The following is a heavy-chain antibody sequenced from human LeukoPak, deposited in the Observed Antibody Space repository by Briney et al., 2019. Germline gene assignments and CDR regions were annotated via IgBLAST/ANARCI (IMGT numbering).Heavy chain of an antibody. CDR1: GYSFTTYW. D-gene: IGHD5-12*01. CDR2: IYPGDSDT. J-gene: IGHJ4*02. CDR3: ARQAKNGYDSDY. Sequence: GESLKISCKASGYSFTTYWIGWVRQMRGKGLKGMGIIYPGDSDTRYSSSFQGQVTISADKSVSTAYLQWSSLKASDTAMYYCARQAKNGYDSDYWGQGTLVTVSS. V-gene: IGHV5-51*01.